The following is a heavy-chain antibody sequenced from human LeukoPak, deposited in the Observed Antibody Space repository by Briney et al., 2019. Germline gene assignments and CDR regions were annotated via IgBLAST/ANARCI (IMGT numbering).Heavy chain of an antibody. CDR2: IYYSGNT. CDR1: GVSISSSNSY. V-gene: IGHV4-39*07. Sequence: SETLSLTCTVSGVSISSSNSYWGWIRQPPGKGLEWIGSIYYSGNTYYNASLKSQVSISIDTSKNQFSLKLSSVTDADTAVYYCAAYYGDYVMIPYWGQGTLVTVSS. J-gene: IGHJ4*02. CDR3: AAYYGDYVMIPY. D-gene: IGHD4-17*01.